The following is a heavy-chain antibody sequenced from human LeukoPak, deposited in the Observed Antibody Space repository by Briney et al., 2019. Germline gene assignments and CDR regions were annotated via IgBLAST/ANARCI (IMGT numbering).Heavy chain of an antibody. Sequence: RASETLSLTCAVSGGSISSGGYSWSWIRQPPGKGLEWIGYIYHSGSTYYNPSLKSRVTISVDRSKNQFSLKLSSVTAADTAVYYCARAGRLRYFDPPGYFDYWGQGTLVTVSS. CDR3: ARAGRLRYFDPPGYFDY. CDR1: GGSISSGGYS. CDR2: IYHSGST. D-gene: IGHD3-9*01. V-gene: IGHV4-30-2*01. J-gene: IGHJ4*02.